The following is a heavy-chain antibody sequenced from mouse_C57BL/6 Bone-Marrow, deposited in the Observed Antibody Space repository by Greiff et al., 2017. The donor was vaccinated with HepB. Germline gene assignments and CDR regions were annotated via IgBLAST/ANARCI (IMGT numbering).Heavy chain of an antibody. CDR3: AREGYYGSSPFAY. CDR2: IYPRDGST. V-gene: IGHV1-85*01. D-gene: IGHD1-1*01. J-gene: IGHJ3*01. CDR1: GYTFTSYD. Sequence: VQLQQSGPELVKPGASVKLSCKASGYTFTSYDINWVKQRPGQGLEWIGWIYPRDGSTKYNEKFKGKATLTVDTSSSTAYMQLSSLTSEDSAVYYCAREGYYGSSPFAYWGQGTLVTVSA.